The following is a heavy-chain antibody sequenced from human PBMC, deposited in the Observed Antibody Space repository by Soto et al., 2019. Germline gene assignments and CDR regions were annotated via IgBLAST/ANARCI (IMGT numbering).Heavy chain of an antibody. D-gene: IGHD3-22*01. V-gene: IGHV4-31*03. CDR1: GGSISSGGYY. J-gene: IGHJ3*02. CDR3: ARATYYYDSSGYYRQPDAFDI. CDR2: IYYSGST. Sequence: SETLSLTCTVSGGSISSGGYYWSWIRQHPGKGLEWIGYIYYSGSTCYNPSLKSRVTISVDTSKNQFSLKLSSVTAADTAVYYCARATYYYDSSGYYRQPDAFDIWGQGTMVTVSS.